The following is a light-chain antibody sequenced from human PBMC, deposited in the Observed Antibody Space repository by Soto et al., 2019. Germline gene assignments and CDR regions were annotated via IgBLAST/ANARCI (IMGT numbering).Light chain of an antibody. Sequence: DIQMTQSPSTLSASVGDRVTITCRASQRISTWLAWYQQKPGKAPKVLIYDASSLKSGVPFRFSGSGSGTEFTLTISSLQPDDFATYYCQQYNSYRWTFGQGTKVDIK. CDR3: QQYNSYRWT. V-gene: IGKV1-5*01. CDR1: QRISTW. CDR2: DAS. J-gene: IGKJ1*01.